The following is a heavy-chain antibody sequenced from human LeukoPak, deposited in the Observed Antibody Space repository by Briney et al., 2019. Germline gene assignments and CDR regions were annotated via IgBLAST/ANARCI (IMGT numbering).Heavy chain of an antibody. Sequence: SETLSLTCTVSGGSISSSSYYWGWIRQPPGKGLEWIGSIYYSGSTNFNPSLNGRVSISRDTTKNLFSLRLRSVTAADTAVYFCARGRVSSSTWYSTYYYYFYMDVWGKGTTVTVSS. D-gene: IGHD1-1*01. V-gene: IGHV4-39*07. CDR2: IYYSGST. CDR3: ARGRVSSSTWYSTYYYYFYMDV. J-gene: IGHJ6*03. CDR1: GGSISSSSYY.